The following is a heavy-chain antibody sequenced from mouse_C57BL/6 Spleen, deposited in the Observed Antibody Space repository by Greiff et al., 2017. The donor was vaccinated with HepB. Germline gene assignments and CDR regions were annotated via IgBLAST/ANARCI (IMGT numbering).Heavy chain of an antibody. D-gene: IGHD1-1*01. CDR3: TFYYYGSSLYWYFDV. Sequence: VQLQQSGAELVRPGASVKLSCTASGFNIKDYYMHWVKQRPEQGLEWIGRIDPEDGDTEYAPKFQGKATMTADTSSNTAYLQLSSLTSEDTAVYYCTFYYYGSSLYWYFDVWGTGTTVTVSS. J-gene: IGHJ1*03. V-gene: IGHV14-1*01. CDR1: GFNIKDYY. CDR2: IDPEDGDT.